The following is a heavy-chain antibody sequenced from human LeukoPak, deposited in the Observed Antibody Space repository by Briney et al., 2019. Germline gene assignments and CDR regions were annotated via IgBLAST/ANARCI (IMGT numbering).Heavy chain of an antibody. D-gene: IGHD5-12*01. CDR1: GYSISTSDW. V-gene: IGHV4-28*03. Sequence: SDTLSLTCAVSGYSISTSDWWGWIRQPAGKGLEWIGRIYTSGSTNYNPSLKSRVTMSVDTSKNQFSLKLSSVTAADTAVYYCARVFSGYVEQPFDYWGQGTLVTVSS. J-gene: IGHJ4*02. CDR2: IYTSGST. CDR3: ARVFSGYVEQPFDY.